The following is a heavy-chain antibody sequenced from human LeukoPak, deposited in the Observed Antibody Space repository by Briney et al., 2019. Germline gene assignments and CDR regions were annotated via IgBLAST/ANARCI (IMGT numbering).Heavy chain of an antibody. CDR2: INTNTGNP. V-gene: IGHV7-4-1*02. Sequence: ASVKVSCKASGYTFTSYAMKWVRQAPGQGLEWMGWINTNTGNPTYAQGFTGRFVFSLDTSVSTAYLQISSLKAEDTAVYYCARHLQYSSGYYGAFGSWAFDIWGQGTMVTVSS. CDR1: GYTFTSYA. CDR3: ARHLQYSSGYYGAFGSWAFDI. D-gene: IGHD3-22*01. J-gene: IGHJ3*02.